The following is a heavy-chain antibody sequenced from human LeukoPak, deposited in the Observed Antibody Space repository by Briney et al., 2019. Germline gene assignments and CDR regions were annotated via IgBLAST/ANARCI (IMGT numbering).Heavy chain of an antibody. Sequence: GGSLRPSCAASRFTFSSYWMHWVPHAPGKGLGWVSRITPDGSTTTYAHSVKGRFAIARDNAKNTLFLQMNNLRAEDTALYYCTSDTFGEHDHWGQGTLVSVSS. CDR3: TSDTFGEHDH. D-gene: IGHD3-10*01. CDR2: ITPDGSTT. J-gene: IGHJ5*02. V-gene: IGHV3-74*01. CDR1: RFTFSSYW.